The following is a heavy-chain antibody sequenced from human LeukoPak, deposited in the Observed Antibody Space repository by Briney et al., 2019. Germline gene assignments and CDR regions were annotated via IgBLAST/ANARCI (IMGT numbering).Heavy chain of an antibody. CDR1: GFTFTSPA. CDR2: IVVGSGNT. V-gene: IGHV1-58*01. D-gene: IGHD3-9*01. J-gene: IGHJ5*02. CDR3: AARYFDWLSPPFDP. Sequence: GTSVKVSCKASGFTFTSPAVQWVRQARGQRLEWIGWIVVGSGNTNYAQKFQERVTITRDMSTSTAYMELSSLRSEDTAVYYYAARYFDWLSPPFDPWGQGTLVTVSS.